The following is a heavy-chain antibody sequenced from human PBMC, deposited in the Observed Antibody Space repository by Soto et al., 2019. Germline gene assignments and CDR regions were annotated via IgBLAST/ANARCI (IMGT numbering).Heavy chain of an antibody. Sequence: LKISCQVSGYDFSTYWINWVRQMPGKGLEWMGIIYPGDSNTIYSPSFQGQVTISVDKSISTAYLQWSSLKASDTAMYYCARRGYSYGLDSWGQGTLVTVSS. CDR3: ARRGYSYGLDS. CDR1: GYDFSTYW. J-gene: IGHJ4*02. V-gene: IGHV5-51*01. D-gene: IGHD5-18*01. CDR2: IYPGDSNT.